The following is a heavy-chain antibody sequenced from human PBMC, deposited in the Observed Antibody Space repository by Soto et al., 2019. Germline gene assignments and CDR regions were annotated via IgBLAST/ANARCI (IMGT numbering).Heavy chain of an antibody. Sequence: GGSLRLSCAASGFTFSSYGMHWVRQAPGKGLEWVAVISYDGSNKYYADSVKGRFTISRDNSKNTLYLQMNSLRAEDTAVYYCATDYDFWSGYYPDAFDIWGQGTMVTVSS. CDR3: ATDYDFWSGYYPDAFDI. J-gene: IGHJ3*02. CDR2: ISYDGSNK. D-gene: IGHD3-3*01. V-gene: IGHV3-30*03. CDR1: GFTFSSYG.